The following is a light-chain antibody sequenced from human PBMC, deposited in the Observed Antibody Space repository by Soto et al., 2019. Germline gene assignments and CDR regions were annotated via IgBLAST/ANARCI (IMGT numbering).Light chain of an antibody. Sequence: EIVMXQXPXTXSVSXGERATLSCRASQSISSNLAWYQQKPGQAPRLLIYGASTRATGIPATFSGSGSGTEFTLTISSLQSEDFAVYYCQQYNNWPFTFGPGTKVDIK. CDR2: GAS. V-gene: IGKV3-15*01. CDR1: QSISSN. J-gene: IGKJ3*01. CDR3: QQYNNWPFT.